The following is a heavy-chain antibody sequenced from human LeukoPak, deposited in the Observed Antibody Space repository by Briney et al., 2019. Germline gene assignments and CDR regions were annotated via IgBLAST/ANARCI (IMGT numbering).Heavy chain of an antibody. CDR2: IKSKTDGGTT. J-gene: IGHJ4*02. V-gene: IGHV3-15*01. CDR3: TPSIAAAGAHDY. D-gene: IGHD6-13*01. CDR1: GFTFSNAW. Sequence: PGGSLRLSCAASGFTFSNAWMSWVRQAPGKGLEWVGRIKSKTDGGTTDYAAPVKGRFAISRDDSKNTLYLQMNSLKTEDTAVYYCTPSIAAAGAHDYWGQGTLVTVSS.